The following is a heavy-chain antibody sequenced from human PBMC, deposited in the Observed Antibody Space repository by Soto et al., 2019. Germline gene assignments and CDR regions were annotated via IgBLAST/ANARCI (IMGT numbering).Heavy chain of an antibody. CDR1: GFTFSSYV. J-gene: IGHJ5*02. D-gene: IGHD3-22*01. V-gene: IGHV3-23*01. Sequence: EVQLLESGGGLVQPGGSLRLSCAASGFTFSSYVMSWVRQAPGKGLEWVSGISGSGDNTYYADSVKGRFTISRDNSKNTLFLQMNSLRAEDTALYFCAKEMGDYYDSSGSGFDPWGQGTLVTVSS. CDR3: AKEMGDYYDSSGSGFDP. CDR2: ISGSGDNT.